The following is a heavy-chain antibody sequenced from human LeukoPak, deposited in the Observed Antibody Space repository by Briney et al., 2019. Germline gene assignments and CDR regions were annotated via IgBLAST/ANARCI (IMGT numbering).Heavy chain of an antibody. D-gene: IGHD6-6*01. V-gene: IGHV1-18*01. CDR1: GYSLTTYG. CDR2: ITTYNGNT. J-gene: IGHJ3*02. Sequence: SVKVSCKASGYSLTTYGITWVRQAPGQGLEWMGWITTYNGNTNYARKLQGRVTMTTDTSTNTAYRELGSLRPDDTAVYYCARLIEYRTSSRVFDIWGQGTMVTVSS. CDR3: ARLIEYRTSSRVFDI.